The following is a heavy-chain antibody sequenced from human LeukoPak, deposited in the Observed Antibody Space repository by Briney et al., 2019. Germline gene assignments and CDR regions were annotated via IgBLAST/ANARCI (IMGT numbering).Heavy chain of an antibody. CDR3: ARAPGDYYDPCYLDY. D-gene: IGHD3-22*01. J-gene: IGHJ4*02. V-gene: IGHV3-66*01. CDR1: GFTVSSNY. CDR2: IYSGGST. Sequence: GGSLRLSCAASGFTVSSNYMNWVRQAPGKGLEWVSVIYSGGSTYYADSVKGRFTNSRDNSKNTLYLQMNSLRAEDTAVYYCARAPGDYYDPCYLDYWGQGTLVTVSS.